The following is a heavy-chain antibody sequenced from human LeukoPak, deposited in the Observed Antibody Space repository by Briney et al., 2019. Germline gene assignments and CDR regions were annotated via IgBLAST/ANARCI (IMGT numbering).Heavy chain of an antibody. CDR1: GYTFTSYG. D-gene: IGHD3-10*01. J-gene: IGHJ6*04. V-gene: IGHV1-18*04. CDR2: IIAYNGNT. Sequence: ASVKVSCKASGYTFTSYGISWVRQSTGQGLEWMGWIIAYNGNTNYAQKLQGRVTMTTDTSTSTAYMELRSLRSDDTAVYYCARDPKWFGELLPYGMDVWGKGTTVTVSS. CDR3: ARDPKWFGELLPYGMDV.